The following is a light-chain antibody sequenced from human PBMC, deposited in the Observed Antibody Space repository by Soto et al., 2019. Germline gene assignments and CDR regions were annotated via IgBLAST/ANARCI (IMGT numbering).Light chain of an antibody. CDR3: HQYNFYSRT. CDR2: KAS. Sequence: DIQMTQSPSTLSASVGDRVTITCRASQSISSWLAWYQQKPGKAPKLLIYKASNLESGVPSRFSGSGSGTEFTLTIISLQPDDFATYYCHQYNFYSRTFGQGTKVEIK. J-gene: IGKJ1*01. V-gene: IGKV1-5*03. CDR1: QSISSW.